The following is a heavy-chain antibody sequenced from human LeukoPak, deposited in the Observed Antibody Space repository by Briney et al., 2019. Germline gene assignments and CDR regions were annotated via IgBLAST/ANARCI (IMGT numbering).Heavy chain of an antibody. CDR1: GGSISSSSYY. CDR3: ARLRNVDTSDY. Sequence: SETLSLTCTVSGGSISSSSYYWGWIRQPPGKGLEWIGSIYYSGSAYYNPSLKSRVTISVDTSKNQFSLKLSSVTAADTAVYYCARLRNVDTSDYWGQGTLVTVSS. CDR2: IYYSGSA. D-gene: IGHD5-18*01. J-gene: IGHJ4*02. V-gene: IGHV4-39*01.